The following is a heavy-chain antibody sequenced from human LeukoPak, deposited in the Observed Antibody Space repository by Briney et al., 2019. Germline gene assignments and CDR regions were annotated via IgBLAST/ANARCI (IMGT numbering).Heavy chain of an antibody. CDR1: GYTFTGYY. V-gene: IGHV1-2*06. J-gene: IGHJ5*02. CDR3: ARGYCSGGSCYSVENWFDP. D-gene: IGHD2-15*01. Sequence: GASVKVSCKAAGYTFTGYYMFWVRQAPGQGLEWMGRINPNSGGTNYAQKFQGRVTMTRDTSISTAYIELSKLRSDDTAVYYCARGYCSGGSCYSVENWFDPWGQGTLVTVSS. CDR2: INPNSGGT.